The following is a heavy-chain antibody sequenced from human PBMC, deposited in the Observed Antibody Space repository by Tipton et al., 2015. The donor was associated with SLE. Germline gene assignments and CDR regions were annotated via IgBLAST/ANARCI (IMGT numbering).Heavy chain of an antibody. V-gene: IGHV4-59*01. CDR1: GGSISSYD. Sequence: TLSLTCTVSGGSISSYDWSWIRQPPGKGLEWIAYMYNTGSASDNPSLRSRVTISVDKSKNQFSLKVSSVTAADTAVYYCARVPRDGYNYGYFDRWGRGTLVTVSS. CDR2: MYNTGSA. CDR3: ARVPRDGYNYGYFDR. D-gene: IGHD5-24*01. J-gene: IGHJ2*01.